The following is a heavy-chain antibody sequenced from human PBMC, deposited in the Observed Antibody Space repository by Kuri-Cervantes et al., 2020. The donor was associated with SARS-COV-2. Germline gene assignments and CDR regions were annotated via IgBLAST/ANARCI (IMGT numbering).Heavy chain of an antibody. Sequence: GESLNISCVASGFTFSDVWMGWVRQAPGKGLQWVGRVKSKIDGETKDLGAPVKDRFTISREDSKNILYLQMNSLKTEDTAVYYCITDNWRAASAFEMWGLGTMVTVSS. J-gene: IGHJ3*02. V-gene: IGHV3-15*01. CDR1: GFTFSDVW. D-gene: IGHD6-25*01. CDR3: ITDNWRAASAFEM. CDR2: VKSKIDGETK.